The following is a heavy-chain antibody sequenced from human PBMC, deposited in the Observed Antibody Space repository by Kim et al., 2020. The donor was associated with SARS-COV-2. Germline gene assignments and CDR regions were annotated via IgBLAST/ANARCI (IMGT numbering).Heavy chain of an antibody. V-gene: IGHV4-59*13. D-gene: IGHD2-2*01. Sequence: SDTLSLTCTVSGGSISNYYWSWIRQPPGKGLEWIGYIYYSGNTNYNPSLKSRVTISVDTSKNQCSLELSSGTAADTALYYCARSSTSGNRYFDYWGQGAL. CDR1: GGSISNYY. J-gene: IGHJ4*02. CDR3: ARSSTSGNRYFDY. CDR2: IYYSGNT.